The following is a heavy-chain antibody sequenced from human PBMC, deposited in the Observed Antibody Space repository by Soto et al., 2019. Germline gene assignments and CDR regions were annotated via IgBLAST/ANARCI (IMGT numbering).Heavy chain of an antibody. D-gene: IGHD4-17*01. Sequence: PSETLSLTCTVSGGSISSGGYYWSWIRQHPGKGLEWIGYIYYSGSTYYNPSLKSRVTISVDTSKNQFSLKLSSVTAADTAVYYCARGNYGDLYYFDYWGQGTLVTVSS. J-gene: IGHJ4*02. CDR3: ARGNYGDLYYFDY. V-gene: IGHV4-31*03. CDR2: IYYSGST. CDR1: GGSISSGGYY.